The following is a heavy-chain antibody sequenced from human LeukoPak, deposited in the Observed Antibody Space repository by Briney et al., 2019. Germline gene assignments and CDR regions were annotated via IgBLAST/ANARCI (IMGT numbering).Heavy chain of an antibody. CDR1: GFTFSSYE. V-gene: IGHV3-48*03. Sequence: HAGGSLRLSCAASGFTFSSYEMNWVRQAPGKGLEWVSYISSSGSTIYYADSVKGRFTISRDNAKNSLYLQMNSLRAEDTAVYYCARDSRYSSGWYVFDYWGQGTLVTVSS. D-gene: IGHD6-19*01. CDR3: ARDSRYSSGWYVFDY. J-gene: IGHJ4*02. CDR2: ISSSGSTI.